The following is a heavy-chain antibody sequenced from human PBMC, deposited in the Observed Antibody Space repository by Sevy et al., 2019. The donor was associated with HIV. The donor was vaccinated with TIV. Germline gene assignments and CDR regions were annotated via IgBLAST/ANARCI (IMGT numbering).Heavy chain of an antibody. V-gene: IGHV3-21*01. D-gene: IGHD3-3*01. CDR2: ISAGSTYI. Sequence: GGSLRLSCAAFGFSFSSHGMNSVRQAPGKWLEWVSFISAGSTYIYYADSVKGRFTISRDNAKNSVYLQMSSLRAEDTAVYYWAREDITLFGVIRGERRSAMDVWGQGTTVTVSS. CDR3: AREDITLFGVIRGERRSAMDV. CDR1: GFSFSSHG. J-gene: IGHJ6*02.